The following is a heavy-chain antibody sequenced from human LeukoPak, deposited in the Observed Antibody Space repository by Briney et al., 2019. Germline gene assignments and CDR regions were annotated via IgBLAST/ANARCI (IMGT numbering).Heavy chain of an antibody. CDR2: ISGSGGST. Sequence: GGSLRLSCATSGFTFSNYGMHWVRQAPGKGLEWVSGISGSGGSTYYADSVKGRFTISRDNSKNRLYLQMDSLRAEDTAVYYCTKEITAHTAVAVDYWGQGTLVTVSS. D-gene: IGHD5-18*01. J-gene: IGHJ4*02. V-gene: IGHV3-NL1*01. CDR3: TKEITAHTAVAVDY. CDR1: GFTFSNYG.